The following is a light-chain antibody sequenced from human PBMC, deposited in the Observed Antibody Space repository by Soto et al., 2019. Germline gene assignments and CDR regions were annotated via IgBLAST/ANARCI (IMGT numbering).Light chain of an antibody. CDR2: DAS. CDR3: QQRSNWELT. CDR1: QSVSSY. V-gene: IGKV3-11*01. Sequence: EIVLTQSPATLSLSPGERATLSCRASQSVSSYLAWYQQKPGQAPRLLIYDASNRATGIPARFSGSGSGTGFTLTVSSLEPGDFAVYYCQQRSNWELTFGGGTKVEIK. J-gene: IGKJ4*01.